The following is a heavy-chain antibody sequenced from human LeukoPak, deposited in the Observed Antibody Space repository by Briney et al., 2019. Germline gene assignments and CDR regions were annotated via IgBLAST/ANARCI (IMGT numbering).Heavy chain of an antibody. CDR2: MNPNSGNT. V-gene: IGHV1-8*03. D-gene: IGHD2-2*01. CDR3: ARLVKDIVVVPAANDDAFDI. Sequence: GASVKVSCKASGYTFTSYDINWVRQATGQGLEWMGWMNPNSGNTGYAQKFQGRVTITRNTSISTAYMELSSLRSEDTAVYYCARLVKDIVVVPAANDDAFDIWGQGTMVTVSS. J-gene: IGHJ3*02. CDR1: GYTFTSYD.